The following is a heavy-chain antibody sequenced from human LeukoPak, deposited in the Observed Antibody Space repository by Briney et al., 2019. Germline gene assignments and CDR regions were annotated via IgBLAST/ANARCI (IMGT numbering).Heavy chain of an antibody. CDR1: GYTFTGYY. D-gene: IGHD2-15*01. Sequence: ASVKVSCKASGYTFTGYYMHWVRQAPGQGLEWMGWINPNSGGTNYAQKFQGRVTMTRDTSVSTAYMELSRLRSDDTAVYYCARTLYCSGGSCYRGWFDPWGQGTLVTVSP. V-gene: IGHV1-2*02. J-gene: IGHJ5*02. CDR3: ARTLYCSGGSCYRGWFDP. CDR2: INPNSGGT.